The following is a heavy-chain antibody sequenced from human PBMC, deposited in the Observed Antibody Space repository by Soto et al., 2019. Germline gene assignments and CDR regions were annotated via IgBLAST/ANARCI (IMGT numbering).Heavy chain of an antibody. D-gene: IGHD2-21*02. V-gene: IGHV3-74*01. J-gene: IGHJ6*01. CDR2: ITSDGKSK. CDR1: GFNFSNHW. CDR3: PTEVSDWPLHWVDP. Sequence: PGGSLRLSCAASGFNFSNHWMHRVRQRPAEGLVWVSRITSDGKSKAYAESVKGRFAISRDNAKNTLYLQMNGLTAEDTAVYYCPTEVSDWPLHWVDPWGQGNPVNVSS.